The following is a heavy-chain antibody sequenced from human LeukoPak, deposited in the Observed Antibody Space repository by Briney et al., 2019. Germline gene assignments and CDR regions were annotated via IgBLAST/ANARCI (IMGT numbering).Heavy chain of an antibody. CDR1: GFTFGDYA. D-gene: IGHD3-22*01. Sequence: LSCTASGFTFGDYAMSWVRQPPGKGLEWIGEINHSGSTNYNPSLKSRVTISVDTSKNQFSLKLSSVTAADTAVYYCARGSKIVVVFDYWGQGTLVTVSS. J-gene: IGHJ4*02. V-gene: IGHV4-34*01. CDR3: ARGSKIVVVFDY. CDR2: INHSGST.